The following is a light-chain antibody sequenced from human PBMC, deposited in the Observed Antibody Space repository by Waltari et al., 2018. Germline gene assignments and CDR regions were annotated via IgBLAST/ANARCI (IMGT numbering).Light chain of an antibody. CDR2: YKSDSDK. J-gene: IGLJ3*02. CDR3: LIWHNSAWV. Sequence: QGVLTQPASLSASPGASASLTCTLRSGIHFGVYMIYWSQQTPGFPPQFLLSYKSDSDKHQGSGVPSRFSGSKDASANAGILFISGLQSEDEADYYCLIWHNSAWVFGGGTKLTVL. V-gene: IGLV5-45*01. CDR1: SGIHFGVYM.